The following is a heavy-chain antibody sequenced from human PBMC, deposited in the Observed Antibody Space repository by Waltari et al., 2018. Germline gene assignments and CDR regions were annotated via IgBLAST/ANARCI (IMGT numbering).Heavy chain of an antibody. V-gene: IGHV4-4*02. J-gene: IGHJ3*02. Sequence: QVQLQESGPGLVKPSGTLSFTCAVSGGSISSSNWWSWVRQTPGKGLEWIGEIYHSGSTNYNPSLKSRVTISVDKSKNQFSLKLSSVTAADTAVYYCARDGYCSGGSCYEDAFDIWGQGTMVTVSS. CDR3: ARDGYCSGGSCYEDAFDI. CDR2: IYHSGST. D-gene: IGHD2-15*01. CDR1: GGSISSSNW.